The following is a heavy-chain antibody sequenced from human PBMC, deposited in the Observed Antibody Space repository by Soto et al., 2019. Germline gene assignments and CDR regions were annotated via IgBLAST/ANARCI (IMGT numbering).Heavy chain of an antibody. CDR1: GFSFSYYA. J-gene: IGHJ4*02. Sequence: QVQLVESGGGVVQPGRSLRLSCAASGFSFSYYAMHWVRRAPGKGLEWVALISYDGSNKFYADSVKGRFTISRDNSKNTLYLQMTGLRAEDTAVYYCAKTGRDYGDSPNDYWGQGTLVTVSS. V-gene: IGHV3-30*18. D-gene: IGHD4-17*01. CDR3: AKTGRDYGDSPNDY. CDR2: ISYDGSNK.